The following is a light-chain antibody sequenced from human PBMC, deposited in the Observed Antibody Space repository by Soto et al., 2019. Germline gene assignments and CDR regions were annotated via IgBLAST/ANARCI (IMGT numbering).Light chain of an antibody. CDR2: GNS. CDR1: SSNIGARYD. CDR3: QSYDSSLSAPV. J-gene: IGLJ1*01. V-gene: IGLV1-40*01. Sequence: QSVLTQPPSMSGAPGQRVTISCTGSSSNIGARYDVHWYQQLPGTAPKLLIYGNSNRPSGVPDRFSGSKSGTSASLAITGLQAEDESDYYCQSYDSSLSAPVFGTGTKVTVL.